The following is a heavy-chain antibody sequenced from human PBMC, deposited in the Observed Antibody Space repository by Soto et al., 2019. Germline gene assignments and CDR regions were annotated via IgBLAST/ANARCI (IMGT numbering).Heavy chain of an antibody. J-gene: IGHJ5*02. CDR2: ISAYNGNT. CDR3: ARVGPSITMVRGVIINWFDP. Sequence: ASVKVSCKASGYTFTSYGISWVRQAPGQGLEWMGWISAYNGNTNYAQKLQGRVTMTTDTSTSTAYMELRSLRSDDTAVYHCARVGPSITMVRGVIINWFDPWGHGNPLTVSS. D-gene: IGHD3-10*01. V-gene: IGHV1-18*04. CDR1: GYTFTSYG.